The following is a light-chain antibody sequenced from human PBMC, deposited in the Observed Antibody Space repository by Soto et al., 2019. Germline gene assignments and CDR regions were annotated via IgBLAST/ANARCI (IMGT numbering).Light chain of an antibody. CDR1: SSDVGGYNY. Sequence: QSALTQPPSASGSPGQSVTISCTGTSSDVGGYNYVSWYQQHPGKAPKLMIYEVSKRPSGVPDRFSGSKSGSTASLTVSGLQAEDEADYYCSSFAGSNPPWVFGGGTKLIVL. J-gene: IGLJ3*02. V-gene: IGLV2-8*01. CDR2: EVS. CDR3: SSFAGSNPPWV.